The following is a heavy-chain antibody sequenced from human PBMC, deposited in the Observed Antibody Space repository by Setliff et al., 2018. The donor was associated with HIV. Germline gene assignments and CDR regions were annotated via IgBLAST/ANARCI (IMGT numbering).Heavy chain of an antibody. CDR3: AIALVWLHAFDI. V-gene: IGHV4-34*01. CDR2: INHSGST. J-gene: IGHJ3*02. Sequence: TSETLSLTCAVYGGSFSGYYWSWIRQPPGKGLEWIGEINHSGSTNYNPSLKSRVTISVDTSKNQFSLKLSSVTAADTAVYYCAIALVWLHAFDIWGQGTMVTVSS. CDR1: GGSFSGYY. D-gene: IGHD3-22*01.